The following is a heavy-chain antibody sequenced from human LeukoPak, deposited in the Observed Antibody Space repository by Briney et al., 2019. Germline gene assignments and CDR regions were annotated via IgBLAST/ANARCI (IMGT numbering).Heavy chain of an antibody. J-gene: IGHJ4*02. CDR3: ARVQNESYSGSYYAPGGIDY. Sequence: GGSLRLSCAASGFTFSSYSMNWVRQAPGKGLEWVSSISSSSSNIYYADSVKGRFTISRDNAKNSQYLQMNSLRAEDTAVYYCARVQNESYSGSYYAPGGIDYWGQGTLVTVSS. V-gene: IGHV3-21*01. D-gene: IGHD1-26*01. CDR1: GFTFSSYS. CDR2: ISSSSSNI.